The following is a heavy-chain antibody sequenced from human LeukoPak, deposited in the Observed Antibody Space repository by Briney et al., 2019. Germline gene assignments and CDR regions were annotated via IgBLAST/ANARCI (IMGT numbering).Heavy chain of an antibody. J-gene: IGHJ4*02. CDR3: ARDSGSYGY. CDR1: GYTLTGYY. D-gene: IGHD1-26*01. CDR2: INPNSGGT. Sequence: ASVKVSCKASGYTLTGYYMHWERQAPGQGLEWMGWINPNSGGTNYAQNLQGRVTMTTDTSTTTAYMELRSLRSDDTAVYYCARDSGSYGYWGQGTLVTVSS. V-gene: IGHV1-2*02.